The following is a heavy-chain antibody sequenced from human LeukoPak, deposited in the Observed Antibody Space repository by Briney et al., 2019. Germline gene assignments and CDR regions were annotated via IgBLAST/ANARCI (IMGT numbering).Heavy chain of an antibody. Sequence: SETLSLTCTVSGGSISSSSYYWGWIRQPPGKGLEWIGSIYYSGSTYYNPSLKSRVAISVDTSKNQFSLKLSFVTAADTAVYYCARHLDWFDPWGQGTLVTVSS. CDR3: ARHLDWFDP. V-gene: IGHV4-39*01. CDR2: IYYSGST. CDR1: GGSISSSSYY. J-gene: IGHJ5*02.